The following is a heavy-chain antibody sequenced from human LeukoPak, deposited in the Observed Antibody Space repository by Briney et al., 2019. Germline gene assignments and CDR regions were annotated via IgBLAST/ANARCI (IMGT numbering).Heavy chain of an antibody. CDR2: SNPNSGGT. D-gene: IGHD2-15*01. J-gene: IGHJ4*02. V-gene: IGHV1-2*02. Sequence: ASVKVSCKASGYTFTGYYMHWVRQAPGQGLEWMGWSNPNSGGTNFAQKFQGRVTMTRDTSISTAYMELSRLRSDDTAVYYCASARCSGGSCYSEIDYWGQGTLVTVSS. CDR3: ASARCSGGSCYSEIDY. CDR1: GYTFTGYY.